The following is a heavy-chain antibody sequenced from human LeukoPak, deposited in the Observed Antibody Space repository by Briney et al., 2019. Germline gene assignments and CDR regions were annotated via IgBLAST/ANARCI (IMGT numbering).Heavy chain of an antibody. J-gene: IGHJ4*02. V-gene: IGHV4-38-2*02. CDR2: IHYSGSP. CDR3: ARDVYYGSGSYSDH. Sequence: PSETLSLTCAVSGYSISSNYNWGWIRQPPGKGLEWIGSIHYSGSPYYNPSLKSRVTISVDTSKNQFSLKLSSVTAADTAVYYCARDVYYGSGSYSDHWGQGTLVTVSS. D-gene: IGHD3-10*01. CDR1: GYSISSNYN.